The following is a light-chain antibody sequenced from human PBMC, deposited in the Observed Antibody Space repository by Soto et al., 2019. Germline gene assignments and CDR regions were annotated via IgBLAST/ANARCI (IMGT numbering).Light chain of an antibody. J-gene: IGKJ4*01. CDR3: QQRSNWRGLT. V-gene: IGKV3-11*01. CDR1: QSVSSY. CDR2: DAS. Sequence: EIVLTQSPATLSLSPGERATLSCRASQSVSSYLAWYQQKPGQAPRLLIYDASNRATGIPARFSGSGSGTNLTLTISSLEPEDFAVYYCQQRSNWRGLTFGGGTKV.